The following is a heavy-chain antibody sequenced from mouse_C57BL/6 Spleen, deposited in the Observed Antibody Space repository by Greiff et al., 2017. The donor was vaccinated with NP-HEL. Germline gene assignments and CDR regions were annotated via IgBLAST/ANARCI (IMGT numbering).Heavy chain of an antibody. Sequence: QVQLQQSGAELVKPGASVKISCKASGYAFSSYWMNWVKQRPGKGLEWIGQIYPGDGDTNYNGKFKGKATLTADKSSSTAYMQLSSLTSEDSAVYFCARGEGDYDRGYYAMDDWGQGTSVTVSS. CDR3: ARGEGDYDRGYYAMDD. CDR2: IYPGDGDT. J-gene: IGHJ4*01. D-gene: IGHD2-4*01. V-gene: IGHV1-80*01. CDR1: GYAFSSYW.